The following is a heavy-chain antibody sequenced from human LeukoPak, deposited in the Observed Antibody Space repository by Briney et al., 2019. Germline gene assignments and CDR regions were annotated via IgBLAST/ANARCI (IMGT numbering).Heavy chain of an antibody. V-gene: IGHV3-30*02. CDR3: AKDDDRHWGSSCQDY. Sequence: GGSLRHSCAASGFDFKNYGMHWVRQAPGTGLEGVAFIRYDGSPKYYADYVRGRFTISRDNSKNMLYLQMNSLETEDTAVYYCAKDDDRHWGSSCQDYWGQGTLVTVSS. D-gene: IGHD2-2*01. J-gene: IGHJ4*02. CDR1: GFDFKNYG. CDR2: IRYDGSPK.